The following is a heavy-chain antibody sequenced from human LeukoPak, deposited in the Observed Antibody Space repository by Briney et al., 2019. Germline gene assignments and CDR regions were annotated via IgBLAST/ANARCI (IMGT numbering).Heavy chain of an antibody. D-gene: IGHD2-2*01. V-gene: IGHV4-59*08. CDR1: GGSISSYY. Sequence: SETLPLTCTVSGGSISSYYWSWIRQPPGKGLEWIGYIYYSGSTFHYNPSLKSRITISIDTSKNQFSLRLSSVTAADTAVYYCASTNCSSARCSGANWFGPWGQGTLVTVSS. CDR3: ASTNCSSARCSGANWFGP. CDR2: IYYSGSTF. J-gene: IGHJ5*02.